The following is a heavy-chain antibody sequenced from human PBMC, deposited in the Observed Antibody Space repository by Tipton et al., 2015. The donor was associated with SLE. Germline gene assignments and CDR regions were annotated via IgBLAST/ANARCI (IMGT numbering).Heavy chain of an antibody. J-gene: IGHJ4*02. D-gene: IGHD2-2*02. CDR3: ARGHCSSTSCYTTLDY. V-gene: IGHV3-7*01. Sequence: SLRLSCAASGFTFSSYWMSWVRQAPGKGLEWVANIKQDGSEKYYVDSVKGRFTISRDNSKNTLYLQMNSLRAEDMAVYYCARGHCSSTSCYTTLDYWGQGTLVTVSS. CDR1: GFTFSSYW. CDR2: IKQDGSEK.